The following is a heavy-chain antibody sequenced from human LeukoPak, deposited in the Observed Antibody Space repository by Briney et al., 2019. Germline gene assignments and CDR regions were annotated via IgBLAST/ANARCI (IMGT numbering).Heavy chain of an antibody. V-gene: IGHV4-39*01. CDR1: ADSISSSSFY. D-gene: IGHD6-19*01. CDR2: IYNSEGT. CDR3: ARHRFISIYNSGRGGVDY. J-gene: IGHJ4*02. Sequence: KPSETLSLTCTVSADSISSSSFYWGWIRQPPGKGLEWIGSIYNSEGTYYNPSLKSRVTISVDTSKNQFSLKLSSVTAADTAVYYCARHRFISIYNSGRGGVDYWGQGTLVTVSS.